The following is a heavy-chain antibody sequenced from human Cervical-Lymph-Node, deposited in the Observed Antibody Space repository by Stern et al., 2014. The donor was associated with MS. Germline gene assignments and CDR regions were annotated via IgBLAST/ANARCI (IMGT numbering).Heavy chain of an antibody. J-gene: IGHJ4*02. Sequence: VQLEESGGGVVQPGRSLRLSCAASGFTFSSYGMHWVRQAPGKGLERVAVIWYDGSNKYYADSVKGRFTISRDNSKNTLYLQMNSLRAEDTAVYYCARARRSSAIDYWGQGTLVTVSS. CDR2: IWYDGSNK. V-gene: IGHV3-33*01. CDR3: ARARRSSAIDY. D-gene: IGHD6-6*01. CDR1: GFTFSSYG.